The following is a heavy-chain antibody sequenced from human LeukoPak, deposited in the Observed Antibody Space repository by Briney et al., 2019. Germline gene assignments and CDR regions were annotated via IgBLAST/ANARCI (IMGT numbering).Heavy chain of an antibody. V-gene: IGHV4-30-2*01. CDR1: GGSISSGGYS. CDR3: AREGAYNWFDP. Sequence: PSETLSLTCAVSGGSISSGGYSWSWIRQPPGKGLEWIGYIYHSGSTYYNPSLKSRVTISVDRSKNQFSLKLSSVTAADTAVYYCAREGAYNWFDPWGRGTLVTVSS. D-gene: IGHD4/OR15-4a*01. J-gene: IGHJ5*02. CDR2: IYHSGST.